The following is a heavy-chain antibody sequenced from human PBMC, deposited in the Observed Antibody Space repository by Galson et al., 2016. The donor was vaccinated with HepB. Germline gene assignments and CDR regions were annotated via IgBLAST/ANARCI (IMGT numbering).Heavy chain of an antibody. CDR1: DGSISSGGYY. CDR3: ASSGSYYRIFDY. D-gene: IGHD1-26*01. CDR2: IYHSGST. Sequence: SLTCTVSDGSISSGGYYWSWIRQHPGKGLEWIGYIYHSGSTYYNPSLKSPLTISVDTSKNQFSLKLSSVTAADTAVYYCASSGSYYRIFDYWGQGTLVTVSS. J-gene: IGHJ4*02. V-gene: IGHV4-31*01.